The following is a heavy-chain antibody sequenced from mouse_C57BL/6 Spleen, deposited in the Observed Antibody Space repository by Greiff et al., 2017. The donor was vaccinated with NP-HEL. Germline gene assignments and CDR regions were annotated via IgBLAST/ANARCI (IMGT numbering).Heavy chain of an antibody. Sequence: EVQVVESGGGLVKPGGSLKLSCAASGFTFSSYTMSWVRQTPEKRLEWVATISGGGGNTYYPDSVKGRFTISRDNAKNTLYLQMSSLRSEDTALYYCARRLGLYYFDYWGQGTTLTVSS. CDR2: ISGGGGNT. CDR1: GFTFSSYT. D-gene: IGHD4-1*01. V-gene: IGHV5-9*01. J-gene: IGHJ2*01. CDR3: ARRLGLYYFDY.